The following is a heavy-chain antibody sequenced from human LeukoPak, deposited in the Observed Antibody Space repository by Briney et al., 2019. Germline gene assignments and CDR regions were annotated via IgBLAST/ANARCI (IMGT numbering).Heavy chain of an antibody. V-gene: IGHV3-74*01. CDR3: ARGTSDGYNEMDY. CDR2: INSDGSST. J-gene: IGHJ4*02. D-gene: IGHD5-24*01. CDR1: GFTFSSYW. Sequence: GGSLRLSSAASGFTFSSYWMHWVRQAPGKGLVWVSRINSDGSSTSYADSVKGRFTISRDNAKNTLYLQMNSLRAEDTAVYYCARGTSDGYNEMDYWAQGTLVTVSS.